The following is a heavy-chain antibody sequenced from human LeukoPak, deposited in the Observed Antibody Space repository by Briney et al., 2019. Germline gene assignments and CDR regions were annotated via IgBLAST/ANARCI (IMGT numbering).Heavy chain of an antibody. D-gene: IGHD3-3*01. CDR2: IIPIFGTA. J-gene: IGHJ4*02. Sequence: ASVKVSCKASGGTFSSYAISWVRQAPGQGLEWMGGIIPIFGTANYAQKFQGRVTITADESTSTAYMELSSLRPEDTAVYYCARGLEWLFNYWGQGTLVTVSS. CDR3: ARGLEWLFNY. V-gene: IGHV1-69*13. CDR1: GGTFSSYA.